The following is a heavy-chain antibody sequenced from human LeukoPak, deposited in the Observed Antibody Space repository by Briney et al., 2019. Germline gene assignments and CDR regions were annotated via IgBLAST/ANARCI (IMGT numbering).Heavy chain of an antibody. CDR1: GFTVSSKY. Sequence: GGSLRLSCAASGFTVSSKYMTWVRQAPGKGLEWLSVVYSDGGTLYADSVKGRFTISRDNSKNTVYLQMTSLVAVDQAASSCSGGLGLYDSSGYAFDYWGQGTLVTVSS. J-gene: IGHJ4*02. CDR2: VYSDGGT. D-gene: IGHD3-22*01. CDR3: SGGLGLYDSSGYAFDY. V-gene: IGHV3-53*01.